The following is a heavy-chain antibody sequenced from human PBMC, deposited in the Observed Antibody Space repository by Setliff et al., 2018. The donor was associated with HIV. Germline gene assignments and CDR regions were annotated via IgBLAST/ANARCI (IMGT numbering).Heavy chain of an antibody. D-gene: IGHD3-3*01. CDR1: GGSIRSRDYS. Sequence: SETLSLTRTVSGGSIRSRDYSWGWIRQPPGKGLEWIVSLPHSGATFYNPSLRSRVTTSEDTSKNQFSLKLSSVTAADTAVYYCARRAYYDFWSGFYLSIANRFDSWGQGILVTVSS. CDR2: LPHSGAT. J-gene: IGHJ5*01. CDR3: ARRAYYDFWSGFYLSIANRFDS. V-gene: IGHV4-39*01.